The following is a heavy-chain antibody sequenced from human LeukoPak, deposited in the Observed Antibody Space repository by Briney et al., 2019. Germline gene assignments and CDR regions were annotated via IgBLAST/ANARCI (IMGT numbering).Heavy chain of an antibody. J-gene: IGHJ6*02. CDR2: IIPIFGTA. V-gene: IGHV1-69*13. CDR1: GGTFSSYA. CDR3: ARVNSYGKTPYYYYGMDV. D-gene: IGHD5-18*01. Sequence: SVKVSCKASGGTFSSYAISWVRQAPGQGLEWMGGIIPIFGTANYAQKFQGRVTITADESTSTAYMELSSLRSEDTAVYYCARVNSYGKTPYYYYGMDVWGQGTTVTVSS.